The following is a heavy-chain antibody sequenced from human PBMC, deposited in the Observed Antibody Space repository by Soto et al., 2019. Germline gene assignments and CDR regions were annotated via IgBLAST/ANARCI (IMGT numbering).Heavy chain of an antibody. CDR2: IYYSGST. V-gene: IGHV4-30-4*01. CDR1: GGSISSGDYY. J-gene: IGHJ4*02. CDR3: ARDRSSLLFDY. D-gene: IGHD6-13*01. Sequence: SETLSLTCTVSGGSISSGDYYWSWIRQPPGKGLEWIGYIYYSGSTYYNPSLKSRVTISVDTSKNQFSLKLSSVTAADTAVYYCARDRSSLLFDYWGQGTLVTVSS.